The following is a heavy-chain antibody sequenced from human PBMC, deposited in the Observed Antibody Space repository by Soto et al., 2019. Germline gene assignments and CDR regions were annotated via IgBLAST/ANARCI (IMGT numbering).Heavy chain of an antibody. V-gene: IGHV3-23*01. Sequence: WGPLRLSCGGSGFTFSEDDMTRFRKAPGKRRSWVSPVSKTGLMPSCADYVQGGFTISRDNSKNTLSLQMNSLRAEDTALSYCARRYWPGGGCALFDHWGRGCLVTVSS. CDR2: VSKTGLMP. J-gene: IGHJ4*02. CDR3: ARRYWPGGGCALFDH. D-gene: IGHD2-8*02. CDR1: GFTFSEDD.